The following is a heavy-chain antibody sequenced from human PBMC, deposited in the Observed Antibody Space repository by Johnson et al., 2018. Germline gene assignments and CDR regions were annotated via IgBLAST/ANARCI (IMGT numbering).Heavy chain of an antibody. J-gene: IGHJ6*02. V-gene: IGHV3-74*01. CDR3: ARTNYDRLPGYPRWIYGRDV. CDR2: INSDGSST. CDR1: GFTFSSYW. D-gene: IGHD3-3*01. Sequence: VQLQESGGGLVQPGGSLRLSCAASGFTFSSYWMHWVRQAPGKGLVWVSRINSDGSSTSYADSVKGRFTISRDNAKNTLYLQMNSLRAEDRAVYYGARTNYDRLPGYPRWIYGRDVWGQGTTVLVSS.